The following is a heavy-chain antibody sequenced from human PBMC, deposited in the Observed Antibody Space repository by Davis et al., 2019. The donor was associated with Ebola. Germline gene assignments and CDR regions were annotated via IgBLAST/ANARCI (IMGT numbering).Heavy chain of an antibody. D-gene: IGHD5-12*01. J-gene: IGHJ4*02. Sequence: KFQGRVTITRDTSASTAYMELSSLRSEDTAVYYCARKSYSGYDDFDYWGQGTLVTVSS. CDR3: ARKSYSGYDDFDY. V-gene: IGHV1-3*01.